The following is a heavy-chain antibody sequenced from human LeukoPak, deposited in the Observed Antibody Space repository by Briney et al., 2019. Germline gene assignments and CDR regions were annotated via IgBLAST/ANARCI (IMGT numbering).Heavy chain of an antibody. D-gene: IGHD1-26*01. CDR3: ARQSTGSYYSPIDY. CDR2: VSTYNGNT. V-gene: IGHV1-18*01. J-gene: IGHJ4*02. CDR1: GYTVTSYG. Sequence: ASVKVSCKASGYTVTSYGISWVRQAPGQGLEWMGWVSTYNGNTKYAQNLQGRVTTPTDTSTSTAYMELRSLTSDDTAMYYCARQSTGSYYSPIDYWGQGTLVTVSS.